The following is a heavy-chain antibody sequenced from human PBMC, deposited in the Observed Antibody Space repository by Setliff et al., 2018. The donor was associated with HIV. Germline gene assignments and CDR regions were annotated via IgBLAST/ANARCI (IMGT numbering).Heavy chain of an antibody. V-gene: IGHV3-15*01. J-gene: IGHJ4*02. D-gene: IGHD1-26*01. Sequence: LRLSCAASGFTFSNSWMTWVRQAPGKGLEWVGRIKTKTQRGTTDYAAPAKGRFIISRDDSKNTLYLQMNSLRSEDTAIYYCTTDLGSGRFSWNNNWGQGTLVTVSS. CDR1: GFTFSNSW. CDR3: TTDLGSGRFSWNNN. CDR2: IKTKTQRGTT.